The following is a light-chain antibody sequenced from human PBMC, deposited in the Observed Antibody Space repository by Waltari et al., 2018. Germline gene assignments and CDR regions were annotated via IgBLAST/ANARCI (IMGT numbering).Light chain of an antibody. CDR1: QSVSSN. Sequence: EIVMTQSPAALSVSPGERATLSCRASQSVSSNLAWYQHKPGQTPRLLISGASTRATCVPARFSGSGSGTEFTLTISSLQSEDSAIYYCQQYNTWPPSTFGQGTKLEIK. J-gene: IGKJ2*02. CDR3: QQYNTWPPST. V-gene: IGKV3-15*01. CDR2: GAS.